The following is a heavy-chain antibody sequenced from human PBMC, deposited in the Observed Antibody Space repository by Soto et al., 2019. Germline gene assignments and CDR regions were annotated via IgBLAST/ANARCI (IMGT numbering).Heavy chain of an antibody. CDR1: GGSFSGYY. J-gene: IGHJ4*02. D-gene: IGHD2-15*01. CDR2: INHSGST. Sequence: QVQLQQWGAGLLKPSETLSLTCAVYGGSFSGYYWSWIRQPPGKGLEWIGEINHSGSTNYNPSLKSRVTISVDTSKNQFSLKLSSVTAADTAVYYCARLVRTEGYCSGGSCSFQFDYWGQGTLVTVSS. CDR3: ARLVRTEGYCSGGSCSFQFDY. V-gene: IGHV4-34*01.